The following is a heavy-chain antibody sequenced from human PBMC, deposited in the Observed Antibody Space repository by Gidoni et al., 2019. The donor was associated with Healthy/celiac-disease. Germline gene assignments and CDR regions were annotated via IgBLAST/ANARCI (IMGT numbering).Heavy chain of an antibody. CDR2: IYYSGST. CDR1: GGSISSYS. CDR3: ARDQYYDFWSGAGGYYYGMDV. D-gene: IGHD3-3*01. Sequence: QVQLQESGPGLVKPSETLSLTCTVSGGSISSYSWSWIRQPPGKGLEWIGYIYYSGSTNYNPSLKSRVTISVDTSKNQFSLKLSSVTAADTAVYYSARDQYYDFWSGAGGYYYGMDVWGQGTTVTVSS. V-gene: IGHV4-59*01. J-gene: IGHJ6*02.